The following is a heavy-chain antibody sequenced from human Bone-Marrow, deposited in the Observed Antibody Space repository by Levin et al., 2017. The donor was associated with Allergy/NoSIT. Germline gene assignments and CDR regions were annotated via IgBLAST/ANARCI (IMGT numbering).Heavy chain of an antibody. CDR3: ARGGYDSSGYPNNFYYYDGMDV. CDR2: MNPNSGNT. J-gene: IGHJ6*02. CDR1: GYTFTSYD. V-gene: IGHV1-8*01. Sequence: ASVKVSCKASGYTFTSYDINWVRQATGQGLEWMGWMNPNSGNTGYAQKFQGRVTMTRNTSISTAYMELSSLRSEDTAVYYCARGGYDSSGYPNNFYYYDGMDVWGQGTTVTVSS. D-gene: IGHD3-22*01.